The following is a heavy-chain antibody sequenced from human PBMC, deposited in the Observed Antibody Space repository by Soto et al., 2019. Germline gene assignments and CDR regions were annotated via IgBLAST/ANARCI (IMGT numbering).Heavy chain of an antibody. J-gene: IGHJ4*02. CDR1: GFTFSSYS. D-gene: IGHD4-4*01. CDR3: VSDFADYKLDY. Sequence: QVQLVESGGGVVQPGRSLRLSCAASGFTFSSYSMHWVRQAPGKGLEWVAVIWSDGSGKCYADSVKGRFTIARDNARNTLYLQMSSLRVEDTAVYYCVSDFADYKLDYWGQGTLVTVSS. V-gene: IGHV3-33*01. CDR2: IWSDGSGK.